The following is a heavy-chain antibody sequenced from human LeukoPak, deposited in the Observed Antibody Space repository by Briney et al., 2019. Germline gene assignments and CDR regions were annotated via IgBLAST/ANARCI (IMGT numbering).Heavy chain of an antibody. D-gene: IGHD3-16*02. V-gene: IGHV3-33*01. CDR2: IWYDGSNK. J-gene: IGHJ4*02. CDR3: ARGTAGYHSSYFDY. CDR1: GFIFSSYG. Sequence: GSLRLSCAASGFIFSSYGMHWVRQAPGKGLEWVAVIWYDGSNKNYADSVKGRFTISRDNAENTLYLQMNSLRTEDTAVYCCARGTAGYHSSYFDYWGQGTLVTVSS.